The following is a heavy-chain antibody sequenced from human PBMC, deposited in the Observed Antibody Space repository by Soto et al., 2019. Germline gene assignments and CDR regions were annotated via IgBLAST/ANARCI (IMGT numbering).Heavy chain of an antibody. CDR1: GGSISSYY. CDR3: AREGSSGWYGRWFDP. V-gene: IGHV4-59*01. D-gene: IGHD6-19*01. Sequence: SETLSLTCTVYGGSISSYYWSWIRQPPGKGLEWIGYIYYSGSTNYNPSLKSRVTISVDTSKNQFSLKLSSVTAADTAVYYCAREGSSGWYGRWFDPWGQGTLVTVSS. J-gene: IGHJ5*02. CDR2: IYYSGST.